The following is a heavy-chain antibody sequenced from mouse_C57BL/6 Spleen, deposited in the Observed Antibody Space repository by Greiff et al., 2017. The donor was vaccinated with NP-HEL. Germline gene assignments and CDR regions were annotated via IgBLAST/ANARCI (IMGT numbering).Heavy chain of an antibody. J-gene: IGHJ1*03. CDR1: GYTFTSYW. D-gene: IGHD1-1*01. CDR3: ARRSVVARDWYFDV. CDR2: IDPNSGGT. Sequence: QVQLQQPGAELVKPGASVKLSCKASGYTFTSYWMHWVKQRPGRGLEWIGRIDPNSGGTKYNEKFKSKATLTVDKPSSTAYMQLSSLTSEDAAVYYCARRSVVARDWYFDVWGTGTTVTVSS. V-gene: IGHV1-72*01.